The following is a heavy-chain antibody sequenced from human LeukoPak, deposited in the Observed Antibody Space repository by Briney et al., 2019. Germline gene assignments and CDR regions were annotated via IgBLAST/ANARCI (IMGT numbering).Heavy chain of an antibody. CDR1: GFTFSSYA. V-gene: IGHV3-23*01. CDR2: ISGSGGST. Sequence: PGGSLRLSCAASGFTFSSYAMSWVRQAPGKGLEWVSAISGSGGSTYYADSVKGRFTISRDNSKNPLYLQRSSLRAEDTAVYYCAKDRDTQGYGDYYYYGMDVWGQGTTVTVSS. J-gene: IGHJ6*02. CDR3: AKDRDTQGYGDYYYYGMDV. D-gene: IGHD4-17*01.